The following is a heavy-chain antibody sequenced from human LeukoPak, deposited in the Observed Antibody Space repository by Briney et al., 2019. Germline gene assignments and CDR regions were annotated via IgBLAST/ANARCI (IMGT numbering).Heavy chain of an antibody. V-gene: IGHV3-23*01. CDR2: ISVDGGGT. D-gene: IGHD1-26*01. Sequence: GGSLRLSCAASGFTFSMYAMSWVRQAPGKGLEWVSVISVDGGGTYYADSVKGRFTISRDNSKSTLYLQMNSLRAEDTAVYYCATVVGASTSRRFDYWGQGTLVTVSS. CDR3: ATVVGASTSRRFDY. J-gene: IGHJ4*02. CDR1: GFTFSMYA.